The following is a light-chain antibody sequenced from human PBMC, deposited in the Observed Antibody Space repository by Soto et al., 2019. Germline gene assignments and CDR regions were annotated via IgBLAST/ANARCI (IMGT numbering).Light chain of an antibody. J-gene: IGLJ2*01. CDR1: SSDVGGYNY. V-gene: IGLV2-14*01. CDR3: SSYTTTSTLVV. Sequence: QSALTQPAPVSGSPGQSITISCTGTSSDVGGYNYVSWYQQHPGKAPKLMIYEVSNRPSGISNRFSGSKSANTVSLTISGLQAEDEADYYCSSYTTTSTLVVFGGGTKLTVL. CDR2: EVS.